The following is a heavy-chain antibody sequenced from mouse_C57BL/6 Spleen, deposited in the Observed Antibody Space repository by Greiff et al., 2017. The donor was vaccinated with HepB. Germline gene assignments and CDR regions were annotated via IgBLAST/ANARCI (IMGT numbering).Heavy chain of an antibody. J-gene: IGHJ2*01. CDR3: TPGRDYDGVFDY. Sequence: EVQLQQSGAELVRPGASVKLSCTASGFNINDDYMHWVKQRPEQGLEWIGWIDPENGDTEYASKFQGKATITADTSSNTAYLQLSSLTSEDTAVYYCTPGRDYDGVFDYWGQGTTLTVSS. CDR1: GFNINDDY. CDR2: IDPENGDT. D-gene: IGHD2-4*01. V-gene: IGHV14-4*01.